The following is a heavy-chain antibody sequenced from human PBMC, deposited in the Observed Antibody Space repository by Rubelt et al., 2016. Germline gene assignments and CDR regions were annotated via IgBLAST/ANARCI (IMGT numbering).Heavy chain of an antibody. Sequence: QVQLQQWGAGLLKPSETLSLTCAVYGGSFSGYYWSWIGKPPGKGLEWMGEINHSGSTNYNPSLKSRVTISVDTSKNQFSLKLSSVTAADTAVYYCARGRPAFYWGQGTLVTVSS. J-gene: IGHJ4*02. CDR2: INHSGST. V-gene: IGHV4-34*01. CDR3: ARGRPAFY. D-gene: IGHD3-3*02. CDR1: GGSFSGYY.